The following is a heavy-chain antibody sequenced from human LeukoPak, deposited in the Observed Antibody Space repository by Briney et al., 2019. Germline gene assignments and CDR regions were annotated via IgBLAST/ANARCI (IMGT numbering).Heavy chain of an antibody. Sequence: SVEASCKASGGTFSNYAISWVRQAPGQGLEWMGGIITNFGTTNYAQKYQGRVTITADESTSTVYMELSSLRSEDTAVYYCARPRTYYDFWRGYPPFDYWGQGTLVTVSS. CDR1: GGTFSNYA. D-gene: IGHD3-3*01. CDR2: IITNFGTT. CDR3: ARPRTYYDFWRGYPPFDY. V-gene: IGHV1-69*01. J-gene: IGHJ4*02.